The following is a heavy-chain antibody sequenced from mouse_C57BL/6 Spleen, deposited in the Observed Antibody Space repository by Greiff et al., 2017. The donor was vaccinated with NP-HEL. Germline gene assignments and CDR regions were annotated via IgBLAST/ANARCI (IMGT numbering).Heavy chain of an antibody. CDR3: ARSTTLVATDWYFDV. D-gene: IGHD1-1*01. Sequence: QVQLKESGPELVKPGASVKISCKASGYAFSSSWMNWVKQRPGKGLEWIGRIYPGDGDTNYNGKFKGKATLTADKSSSTAYMQLSSLTSEDSAVYFCARSTTLVATDWYFDVWGTGTTVTVSS. V-gene: IGHV1-82*01. CDR2: IYPGDGDT. J-gene: IGHJ1*03. CDR1: GYAFSSSW.